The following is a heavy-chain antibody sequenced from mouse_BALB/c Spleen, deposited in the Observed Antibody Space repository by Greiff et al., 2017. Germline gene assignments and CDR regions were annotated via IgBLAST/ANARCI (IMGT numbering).Heavy chain of an antibody. Sequence: QVQLQQSGAELVRPGSSVKISCKASGYAFSSYWMNWVKQRPGQGLEWIGQIYPGDGDTNYNGKFKGKATLTADKSSSTAYMQLSSLTSEDSAVYFCARVYGSSFYAMDYWGQGTSVTVSS. J-gene: IGHJ4*01. CDR3: ARVYGSSFYAMDY. D-gene: IGHD1-1*01. CDR2: IYPGDGDT. V-gene: IGHV1-80*01. CDR1: GYAFSSYW.